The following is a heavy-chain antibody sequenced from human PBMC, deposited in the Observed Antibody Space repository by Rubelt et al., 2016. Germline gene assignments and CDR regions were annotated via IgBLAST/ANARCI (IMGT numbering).Heavy chain of an antibody. V-gene: IGHV3-33*05. CDR2: ISYDGRDK. CDR3: ARSIGGATNDAFDI. Sequence: VRQAPGKGLEWVAVISYDGRDKKLEDSVKDRFTISRDNSKNTLYLQMNSLRAEDTAVYYSARSIGGATNDAFDIWGQGTMVTVSS. J-gene: IGHJ3*02. D-gene: IGHD1-26*01.